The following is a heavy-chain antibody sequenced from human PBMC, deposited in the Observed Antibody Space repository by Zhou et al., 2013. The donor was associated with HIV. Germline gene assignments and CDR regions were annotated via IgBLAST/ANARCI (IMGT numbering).Heavy chain of an antibody. D-gene: IGHD6-19*01. CDR1: EDFFTNYA. V-gene: IGHV1-69*05. CDR2: IIPIVGTP. J-gene: IGHJ3*02. CDR3: ATHPGWTGVLDAFDM. Sequence: QVQLLQSGTEVKKPGSSVQVSCKASEDFFTNYAVNWVRQAPGQGLEWMGGIIPIVGTPRYAQRFHGRVTISTDEDTSTAYMELSNLRNEDSAVYYCATHPGWTGVLDAFDMWGQGTLVTVSS.